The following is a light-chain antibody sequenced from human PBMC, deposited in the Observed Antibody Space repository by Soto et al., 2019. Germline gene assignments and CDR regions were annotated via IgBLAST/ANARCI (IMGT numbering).Light chain of an antibody. J-gene: IGKJ2*01. CDR3: QQHHNLPYT. CDR2: DVS. Sequence: DIQMTQSPSTLSASVGDRVIIICRASQSISSWLAWYQQKPGKAPKLLIFDVSKLETGVPSRFSGSGSGTDFTFTISSLQPEDTATYYCQQHHNLPYTFGQGTKLEI. V-gene: IGKV1-5*02. CDR1: QSISSW.